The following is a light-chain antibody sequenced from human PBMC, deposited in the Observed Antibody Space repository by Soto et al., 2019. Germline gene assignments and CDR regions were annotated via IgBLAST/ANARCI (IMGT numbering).Light chain of an antibody. CDR1: SSDVGSYNL. CDR3: CSYAGSPPSVV. J-gene: IGLJ2*01. CDR2: EVS. V-gene: IGLV2-23*02. Sequence: QSALTQPASVSGSPGQSITISCTGTSSDVGSYNLVSWYQQHPGKVPKLIIYEVSKRPSGVSNRFAGSKSGNTASLTISGLQAEDEADYSCCSYAGSPPSVVFGGGTKLTVL.